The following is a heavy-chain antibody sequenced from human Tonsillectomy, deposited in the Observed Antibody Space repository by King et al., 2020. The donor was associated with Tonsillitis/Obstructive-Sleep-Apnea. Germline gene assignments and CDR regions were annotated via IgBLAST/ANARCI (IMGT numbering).Heavy chain of an antibody. V-gene: IGHV3-7*01. D-gene: IGHD5-18*01. Sequence: VQLVESGGGLVQPGGSLRLSCAASGFTLSDYWMTWVRQAPGKGLEWVTNIKQHGSEKHYVDSVKGRFTISRDNAENSLYLQMNSLRVEDTAVYYCRREGAYRIDNWGQGTLVTVSS. CDR1: GFTLSDYW. J-gene: IGHJ4*02. CDR3: RREGAYRIDN. CDR2: IKQHGSEK.